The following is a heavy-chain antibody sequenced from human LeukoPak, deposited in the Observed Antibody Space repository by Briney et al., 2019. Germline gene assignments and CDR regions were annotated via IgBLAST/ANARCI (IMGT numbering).Heavy chain of an antibody. V-gene: IGHV3-30*02. CDR1: GFTFSSYG. J-gene: IGHJ5*02. Sequence: GGSLRLSCAASGFTFSSYGMHWVRQAPGEGLEWVAFIRYDGSNKYYADSVKGRFTISRDNSKNTLYLQMNSLRAEDTAVYYCAKKDFWSGYYGSSWGQGTLVTVSS. D-gene: IGHD3-3*01. CDR2: IRYDGSNK. CDR3: AKKDFWSGYYGSS.